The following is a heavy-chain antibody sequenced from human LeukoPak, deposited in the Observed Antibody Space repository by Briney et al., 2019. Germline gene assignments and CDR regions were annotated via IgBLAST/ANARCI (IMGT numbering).Heavy chain of an antibody. CDR2: ISGSGGST. J-gene: IGHJ4*02. V-gene: IGHV3-23*01. Sequence: GGSLRLSCAASGFTFSSYSMNWVRQAPGKGLEWVSAISGSGGSTYYADSVKGRFTISRDNSKNTLYLQMNSLRAEDTAVYYCAKDPDSSSPGYFGYWGQGTLVTVSS. CDR3: AKDPDSSSPGYFGY. D-gene: IGHD6-6*01. CDR1: GFTFSSYS.